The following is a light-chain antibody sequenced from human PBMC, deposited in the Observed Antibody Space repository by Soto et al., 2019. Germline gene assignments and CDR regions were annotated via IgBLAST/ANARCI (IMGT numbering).Light chain of an antibody. V-gene: IGLV2-11*01. CDR2: DVS. CDR1: SSDVGGYNH. CDR3: SSYTSSSTLLYV. Sequence: QSVLTQPRSVSGSPGQSVTISCTGTSSDVGGYNHVSWYQQNPGEAPKVMIFDVSKRPSGVPDRFSGSKSGNTASLTISGLQAEDEADYYCSSYTSSSTLLYVFGTGTKSPS. J-gene: IGLJ1*01.